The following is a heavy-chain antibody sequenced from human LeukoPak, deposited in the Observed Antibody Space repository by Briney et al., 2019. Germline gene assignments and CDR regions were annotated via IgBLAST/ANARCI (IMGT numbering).Heavy chain of an antibody. J-gene: IGHJ3*02. Sequence: GGSLRLSCAASGFTFSSYWMSWVRQAPGKGLEWVANIKQDGSGKYYVDSVKGRFTISRDNAKNSLYLQMNSLRAEDTAVYYCARGWVYYDSGLHDAFDIWGQGTMVTVSS. CDR1: GFTFSSYW. D-gene: IGHD3-22*01. CDR2: IKQDGSGK. CDR3: ARGWVYYDSGLHDAFDI. V-gene: IGHV3-7*01.